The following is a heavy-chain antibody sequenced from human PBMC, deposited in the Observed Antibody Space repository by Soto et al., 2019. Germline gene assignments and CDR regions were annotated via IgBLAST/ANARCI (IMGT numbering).Heavy chain of an antibody. Sequence: SVKVSCKASGFTFTSSAVQRVRQARGQRLEWIGWIVVGSGNTNYAQKFQERVTITRDMSTSTAYMELSSLRSEDTAVYYCAAEVRGVIITGDAFDIWGQGTMVTVSS. V-gene: IGHV1-58*01. J-gene: IGHJ3*02. CDR3: AAEVRGVIITGDAFDI. D-gene: IGHD3-10*01. CDR1: GFTFTSSA. CDR2: IVVGSGNT.